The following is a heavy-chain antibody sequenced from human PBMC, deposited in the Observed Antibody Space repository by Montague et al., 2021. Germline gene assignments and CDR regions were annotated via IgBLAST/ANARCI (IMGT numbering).Heavy chain of an antibody. Sequence: SETLSLTCTVSGGPISTYHWIWLRQPPGKGLEWIGETHYNGNTNYNYNPSLKSRVTISVDKSNNQFSLKLSSVTAADTAVYYCARDREHTYARFFHPWGQGTLVTVSS. V-gene: IGHV4-59*01. J-gene: IGHJ5*02. CDR3: ARDREHTYARFFHP. CDR2: THYNGNT. D-gene: IGHD3-16*01. CDR1: GGPISTYH.